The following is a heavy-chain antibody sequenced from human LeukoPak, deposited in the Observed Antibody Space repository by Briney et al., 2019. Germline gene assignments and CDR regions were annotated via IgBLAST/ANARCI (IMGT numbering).Heavy chain of an antibody. CDR2: INPKTGGT. D-gene: IGHD5-24*01. CDR1: GYTFSAYY. CDR3: AVSGDNPSNYFDY. V-gene: IGHV1-2*02. J-gene: IGHJ4*02. Sequence: ASVKVSCKPSGYTFSAYYMHGVRQAPGQGLEWMGWINPKTGGTGYAQKFQGRVTMTRDTSISTAYMELSRLRSDDTAVYYCAVSGDNPSNYFDYWGQGTLVTVSS.